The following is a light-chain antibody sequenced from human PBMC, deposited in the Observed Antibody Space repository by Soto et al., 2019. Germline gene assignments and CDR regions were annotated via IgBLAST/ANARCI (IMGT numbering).Light chain of an antibody. J-gene: IGKJ2*01. CDR2: LAS. CDR1: QSVNDR. V-gene: IGKV3-15*01. CDR3: QQYGTWPYT. Sequence: EVVVTQSPATLSVSPGERVTLSCRASQSVNDRLAWYQHKPGQPPRLLIYLASLRATGTAARFSGSGSGTDFTLTLNSLQSEDFAVYYCQQYGTWPYTFGQGTTLDIK.